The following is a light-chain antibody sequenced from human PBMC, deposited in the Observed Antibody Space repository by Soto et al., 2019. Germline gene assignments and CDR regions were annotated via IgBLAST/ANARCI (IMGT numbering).Light chain of an antibody. CDR2: AAS. Sequence: AIRMTQSPCSLYASIGDRVTITCRASHVVSNYLAWYQQKPGKAPKALIYAASFLQSGVPSRFSGSGSGTDFSLTISFLQSEDFATYYCQHYYSYPYTFGQGTTLQMK. V-gene: IGKV1-8*01. CDR1: HVVSNY. CDR3: QHYYSYPYT. J-gene: IGKJ2*01.